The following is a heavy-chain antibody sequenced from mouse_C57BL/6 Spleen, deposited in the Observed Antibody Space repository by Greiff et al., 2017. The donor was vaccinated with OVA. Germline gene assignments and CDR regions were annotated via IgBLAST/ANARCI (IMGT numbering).Heavy chain of an antibody. Sequence: VQLQQPGAELVKPGASVKMSCKASGYTFTSYWITWVKQRPGQGLEWIGDIYPGSGSTNYNEKFKSKATLTVDKSSSTAYMQLSSLTSEDSAVYYCASHYVGFDYWGQGTTLTVSS. CDR2: IYPGSGST. V-gene: IGHV1-55*01. D-gene: IGHD1-1*02. CDR1: GYTFTSYW. J-gene: IGHJ2*01. CDR3: ASHYVGFDY.